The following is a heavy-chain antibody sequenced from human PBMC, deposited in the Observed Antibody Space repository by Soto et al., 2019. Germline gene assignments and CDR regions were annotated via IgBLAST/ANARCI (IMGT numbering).Heavy chain of an antibody. V-gene: IGHV3-53*01. D-gene: IGHD5-12*01. CDR3: HGYGY. Sequence: EVQVVESGGCLIQPGGSLRLSCVVSRFTVSSANYMSWVRQAPGKGLEWVSVIYSGGTTFYADSVKGRFTISRDKSKNTLYLQMNSLRAEDTAVYYCHGYGYWGQGTLVTVSS. CDR1: RFTVSSANY. J-gene: IGHJ4*02. CDR2: IYSGGTT.